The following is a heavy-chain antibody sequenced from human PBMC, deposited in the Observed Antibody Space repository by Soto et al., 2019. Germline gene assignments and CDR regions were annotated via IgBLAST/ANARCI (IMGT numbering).Heavy chain of an antibody. CDR1: GFTVSSNY. Sequence: GGSLRLSGATSGFTVSSNYMNWVRQAPGKGLEWVSVIYSGGSTYYADSVKGRFTISRDNSKNTLYLQMNSLRAEDTAVYYCARDQGYSHYCGQGSLVTVSS. V-gene: IGHV3-66*01. D-gene: IGHD5-18*01. CDR3: ARDQGYSHY. J-gene: IGHJ4*02. CDR2: IYSGGST.